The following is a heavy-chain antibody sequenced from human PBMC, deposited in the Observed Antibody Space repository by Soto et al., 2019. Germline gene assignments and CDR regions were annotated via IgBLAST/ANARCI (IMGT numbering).Heavy chain of an antibody. CDR1: GFTFNTYS. CDR3: ASLSRFALDY. Sequence: GGSLRLSCAASGFTFNTYSMNWVRQAPGKGLEWVSSISSSSSYIYYTDSVKGRFTNSRDNAKNSLYLQMNSLRAEDTAVYYCASLSRFALDYWGQGTLVTVSS. J-gene: IGHJ4*02. V-gene: IGHV3-21*01. D-gene: IGHD3-10*01. CDR2: ISSSSSYI.